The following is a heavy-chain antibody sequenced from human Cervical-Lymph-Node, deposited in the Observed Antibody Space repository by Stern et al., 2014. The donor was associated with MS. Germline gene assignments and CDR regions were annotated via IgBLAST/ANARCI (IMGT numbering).Heavy chain of an antibody. CDR3: ARGGCSSFRCYDYYYHYPLDV. CDR1: GHKSTRYG. V-gene: IGHV1-18*01. J-gene: IGHJ6*02. D-gene: IGHD2-2*01. CDR2: ISLSNDNP. Sequence: VQLVQSGAEVGKPGASVKVSCKSSGHKSTRYGITWVRQAPGQGLEWMGWISLSNDNPKHAQKFQGRVTLTTDTSTSTSYMELRSLRSDDTAVYYCARGGCSSFRCYDYYYHYPLDVWGQGTTVTVAS.